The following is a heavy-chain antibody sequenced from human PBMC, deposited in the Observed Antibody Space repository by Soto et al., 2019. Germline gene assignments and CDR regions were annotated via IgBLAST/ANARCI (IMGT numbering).Heavy chain of an antibody. D-gene: IGHD3-3*01. J-gene: IGHJ4*02. CDR1: GGSFSGYY. CDR3: ARARLYDFWSGYYFDY. CDR2: ITHSGST. V-gene: IGHV4-34*01. Sequence: QVQLQQWGAGLLKPSETLSLACAVYGGSFSGYYWSWIRQPPGKGLEWIGEITHSGSTNYNPSLKSRVTISVDTSKNHFSLKLSSVTAADTAVYYCARARLYDFWSGYYFDYWGQGTLVTVSS.